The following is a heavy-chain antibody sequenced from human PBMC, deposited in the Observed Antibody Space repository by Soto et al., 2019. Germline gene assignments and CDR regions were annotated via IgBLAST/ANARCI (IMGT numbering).Heavy chain of an antibody. CDR3: AKVRAMFCSSNNCYYYDY. V-gene: IGHV3-23*01. J-gene: IGHJ4*02. CDR2: ISGSGGTT. Sequence: GGSLRLSCEASGFTFSSYAMSWVRQAPGKGLEWVSGISGSGGTTYYADSVKGRFTISRDNSKNTLYLQMNRLRAEDTGVYYCAKVRAMFCSSNNCYYYDYWGQGTLVTVSS. D-gene: IGHD2-2*01. CDR1: GFTFSSYA.